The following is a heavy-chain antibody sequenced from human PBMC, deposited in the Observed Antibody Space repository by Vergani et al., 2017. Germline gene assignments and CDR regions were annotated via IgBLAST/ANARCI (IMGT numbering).Heavy chain of an antibody. CDR3: AGPQGTSAYYYGGFDY. J-gene: IGHJ4*02. Sequence: EVQLLESGGDLVQPGGSLRLSCAASGFTFIMHAMSWVRQAPGKGLELVSTLSASDRRTHYADSVKGRFTISRDISKNTLFLQMNSLTAEDTAIYYCAGPQGTSAYYYGGFDYWGQGILVTVSS. CDR1: GFTFIMHA. CDR2: LSASDRRT. V-gene: IGHV3-23*01. D-gene: IGHD3-22*01.